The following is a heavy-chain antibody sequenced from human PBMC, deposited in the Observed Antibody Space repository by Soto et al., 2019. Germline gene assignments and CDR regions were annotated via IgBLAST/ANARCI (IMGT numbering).Heavy chain of an antibody. V-gene: IGHV4-31*03. J-gene: IGHJ5*02. CDR1: GGSISSGGYY. D-gene: IGHD6-19*01. CDR2: IYYSGST. Sequence: SETLSLTCTVSGGSISSGGYYWSWIRRHPGKGLEWIGYIYYSGSTYYNPSLKSRVTISVDTSKNQFSLKLSSVTAADTAVYYCARGRGRIEVAEADNWFDPWGQGTLVTVSS. CDR3: ARGRGRIEVAEADNWFDP.